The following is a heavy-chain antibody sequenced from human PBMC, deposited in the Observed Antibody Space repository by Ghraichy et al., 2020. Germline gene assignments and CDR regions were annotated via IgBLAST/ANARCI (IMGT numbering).Heavy chain of an antibody. J-gene: IGHJ5*02. CDR2: ISGSGGST. V-gene: IGHV3-23*01. CDR3: AKDIGGTKLPYNWFDP. Sequence: GGSLRLSCAASGFTFSSYAMSWVRQAPGKGLEWVSAISGSGGSTYYADSVKGRFTISRDNSKNTLYLQMNSLRAEDTAVYYCAKDIGGTKLPYNWFDPWGQGTLVTVSS. CDR1: GFTFSSYA. D-gene: IGHD1-7*01.